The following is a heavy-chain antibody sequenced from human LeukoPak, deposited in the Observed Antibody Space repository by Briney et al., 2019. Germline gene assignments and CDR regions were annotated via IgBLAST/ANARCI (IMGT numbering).Heavy chain of an antibody. J-gene: IGHJ5*02. CDR1: GFTFDDYA. V-gene: IGHV3-9*01. Sequence: GGSLRLSCAASGFTFDDYAMHWVRQAPGKGLEWVSGISWNSGSIGYADSVKGRFTISRDNSKNTLYLQMNSLRAEDTAVYYCAKTRNYYGSGSYYKGWFDPWGQGTLVTVSS. CDR3: AKTRNYYGSGSYYKGWFDP. CDR2: ISWNSGSI. D-gene: IGHD3-10*01.